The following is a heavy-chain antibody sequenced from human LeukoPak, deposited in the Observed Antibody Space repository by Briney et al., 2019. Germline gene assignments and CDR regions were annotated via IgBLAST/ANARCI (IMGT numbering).Heavy chain of an antibody. CDR1: GFTISTYG. V-gene: IGHV3-23*01. J-gene: IGHJ4*02. D-gene: IGHD3-10*01. CDR2: ISGGTT. CDR3: AKSVYHSGNC. Sequence: GGSLRLSCSASGFTISTYGMSWVRQAPGKGLEWVSSISGGTTYYADSVKGRFTISRDNSKNTVSLQMNSLRAEDTAVYYCAKSVYHSGNCWGQGTLVTVSS.